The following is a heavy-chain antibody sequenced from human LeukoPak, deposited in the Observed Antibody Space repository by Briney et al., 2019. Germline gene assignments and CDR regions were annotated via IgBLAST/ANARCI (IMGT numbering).Heavy chain of an antibody. D-gene: IGHD4-23*01. CDR1: GFTFSSYE. Sequence: PGGSLRLSCAASGFTFSSYEMNWVRQAPGKGLEWVSYISSSGSTIYYADSVKGRFTISRDNAKNSLYLQMNSLRAEDTVVYYCARDLLDYGGNLDYWGQGTLVTVSS. CDR2: ISSSGSTI. J-gene: IGHJ4*02. CDR3: ARDLLDYGGNLDY. V-gene: IGHV3-48*03.